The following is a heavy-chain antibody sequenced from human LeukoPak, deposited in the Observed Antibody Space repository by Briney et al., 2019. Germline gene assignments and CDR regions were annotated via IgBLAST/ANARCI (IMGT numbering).Heavy chain of an antibody. J-gene: IGHJ4*02. CDR2: FDPEDGET. D-gene: IGHD3-10*01. CDR1: GYTLTELS. CDR3: ATPFYYGSGSPGAFDY. Sequence: ASVKVSCKVSGYTLTELSMHWVRQAPGKGLEWTGGFDPEDGETIYAQKFQGRVTMTEDASTDTAYMELSSLRSEDTAVYYCATPFYYGSGSPGAFDYWGQGTLVTVSS. V-gene: IGHV1-24*01.